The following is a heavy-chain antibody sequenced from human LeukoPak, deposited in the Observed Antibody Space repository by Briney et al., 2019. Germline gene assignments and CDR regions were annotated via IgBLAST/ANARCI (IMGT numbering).Heavy chain of an antibody. V-gene: IGHV4-39*01. CDR2: IYYSGST. D-gene: IGHD2/OR15-2a*01. J-gene: IGHJ6*02. CDR1: GGSISSSSYY. CDR3: ARLTSTFYYSMDV. Sequence: SETLSLTCTVSGGSISSSSYYWGWIRQPPGKGLEWIGSIYYSGSTYYNPSLKSRVTISVDTSKKQVSLTVNSVTAADTALYYCARLTSTFYYSMDVWGPGTAVTVSS.